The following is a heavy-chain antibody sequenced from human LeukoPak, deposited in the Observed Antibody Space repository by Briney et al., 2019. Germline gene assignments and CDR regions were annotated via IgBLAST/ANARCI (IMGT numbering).Heavy chain of an antibody. CDR2: IHYDGPEK. J-gene: IGHJ4*02. D-gene: IGHD2-2*01. V-gene: IGHV3-30*02. CDR3: AKDVVGHQWVENY. Sequence: GSLRLSCAASGFTFSNYGMHWVRQAPGKGLEWVAFIHYDGPEKYYGDSVKGRFTISRDNSKNTVYLQMNSLRAEDTAVYYCAKDVVGHQWVENYWGQGTLVTVSS. CDR1: GFTFSNYG.